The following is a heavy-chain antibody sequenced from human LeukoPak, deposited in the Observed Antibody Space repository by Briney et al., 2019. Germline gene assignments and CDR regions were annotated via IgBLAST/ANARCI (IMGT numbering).Heavy chain of an antibody. CDR1: GDTFSRNT. CDR2: SIPILDMA. CDR3: ARDGGAALSLDI. Sequence: SVKVSYKASGDTFSRNTISWVRQAPGQGLEWMGRSIPILDMANYAQKFQGRVTITADKSTSTAYMELSSLRSEDTAVYYCARDGGAALSLDIWGQGTMVTVSS. J-gene: IGHJ3*02. D-gene: IGHD3-16*01. V-gene: IGHV1-69*04.